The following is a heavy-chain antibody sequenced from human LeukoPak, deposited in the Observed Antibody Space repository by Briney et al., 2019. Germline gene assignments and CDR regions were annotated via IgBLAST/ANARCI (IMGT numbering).Heavy chain of an antibody. CDR3: ARDDYDSSGYYRTPFDY. CDR2: INPSGGRT. Sequence: ASVKVSCKASGYTFSSYYIHWVRQAPGQGLEWMGVINPSGGRTSYAQRFQGRVTMTRDTSTSTVYMELSSLRSEDTAVYYCARDDYDSSGYYRTPFDYWGQGTLVTVSS. J-gene: IGHJ4*01. D-gene: IGHD3-22*01. CDR1: GYTFSSYY. V-gene: IGHV1-46*01.